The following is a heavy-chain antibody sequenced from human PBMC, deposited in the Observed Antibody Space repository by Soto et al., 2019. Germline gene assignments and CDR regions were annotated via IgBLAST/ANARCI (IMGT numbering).Heavy chain of an antibody. CDR3: ARVVPGAEAWFGP. CDR1: GYTFSNYG. V-gene: IGHV1-18*01. CDR2: ISLYSDGT. J-gene: IGHJ5*02. Sequence: ASVKVSCKTSGYTFSNYGITWVRQAPGQPLEWLGWISLYSDGTNYAQKFQGRVSMTTDTSTTTVYMELRSLRSDDTAVYYCARVVPGAEAWFGPWGQGTLVTVSS. D-gene: IGHD2-2*01.